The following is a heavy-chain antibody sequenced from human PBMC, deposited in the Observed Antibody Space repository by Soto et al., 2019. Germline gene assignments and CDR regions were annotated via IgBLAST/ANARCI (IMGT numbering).Heavy chain of an antibody. CDR1: GGTFSSYT. Sequence: SVKVSCKASGGTFSSYTINWVRQAPGQGLEWMGRIIPILGIANYAQKFQGRVTITADKSTSTAYMELSSLRSEDTAVYYCAREGIVVVPAAPEDGAFDIWGQGTMVTVS. J-gene: IGHJ3*02. CDR2: IIPILGIA. CDR3: AREGIVVVPAAPEDGAFDI. D-gene: IGHD2-2*01. V-gene: IGHV1-69*04.